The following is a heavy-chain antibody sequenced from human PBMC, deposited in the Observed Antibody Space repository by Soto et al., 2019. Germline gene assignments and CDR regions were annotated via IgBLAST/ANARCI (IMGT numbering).Heavy chain of an antibody. J-gene: IGHJ3*02. V-gene: IGHV1-46*01. D-gene: IGHD2-15*01. Sequence: GASVKVSRKASGYTFTSYYMHWVRQAPGQGLEWMGIINPSGGSTSYAQKFQGRVTMTRDTSTSTVYMELSSLRSEDTAVYYCARALRSGGPNDAFDIWGQGTMVTVSS. CDR2: INPSGGST. CDR1: GYTFTSYY. CDR3: ARALRSGGPNDAFDI.